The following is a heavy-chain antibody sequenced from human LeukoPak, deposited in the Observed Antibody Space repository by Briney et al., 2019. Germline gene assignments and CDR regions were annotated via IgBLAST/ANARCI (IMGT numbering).Heavy chain of an antibody. V-gene: IGHV3-30*04. J-gene: IGHJ4*02. CDR2: ISYDGSKK. D-gene: IGHD3-22*01. CDR1: GFTFSSYA. CDR3: ARAPGHLYDRTGNLCDY. Sequence: PGGSLRLSCAASGFTFSSYAMHWVRQVPGKGLEWVAVISYDGSKKYSADSVKGRFTISRDNFKNTLYLQMNSLRAEETAVYYCARAPGHLYDRTGNLCDYWGQGTLVTVPS.